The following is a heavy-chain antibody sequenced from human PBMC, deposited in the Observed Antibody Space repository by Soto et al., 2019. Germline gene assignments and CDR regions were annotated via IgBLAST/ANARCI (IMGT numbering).Heavy chain of an antibody. J-gene: IGHJ4*02. D-gene: IGHD3-22*01. Sequence: GASVKVSCKASGYAFTTYHVHCVRQAPGQGLEWMGVINPSGTWTLYTQKFQGRVTFTRDTSASTVYMEVSSLRSEDTAVYYCARAAYYYESSGYYPGDYWGQGTLVTVSS. V-gene: IGHV1-46*01. CDR1: GYAFTTYH. CDR2: INPSGTWT. CDR3: ARAAYYYESSGYYPGDY.